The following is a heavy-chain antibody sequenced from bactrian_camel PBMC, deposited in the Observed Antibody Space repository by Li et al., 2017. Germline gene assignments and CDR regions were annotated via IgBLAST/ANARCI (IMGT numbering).Heavy chain of an antibody. J-gene: IGHJ7*01. Sequence: QLVESGGGLVQPGGSLRLSCAASGFTFSNYYSSWVRQSPGKGLEWVSSIYGDGSNTYYADSVKGRFTISRDNAKNTVYLQMNSLNTEDTAIYYCTRDVAGNYYGSDYWGKGTQVTVS. D-gene: IGHD5*01. CDR1: GFTFSNYY. V-gene: IGHV3-2*01. CDR2: IYGDGSNT.